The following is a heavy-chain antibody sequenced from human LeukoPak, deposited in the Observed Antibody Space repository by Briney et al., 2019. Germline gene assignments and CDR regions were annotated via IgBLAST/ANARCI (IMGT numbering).Heavy chain of an antibody. D-gene: IGHD5-24*01. CDR2: ISAYNGNT. V-gene: IGHV1-18*01. J-gene: IGHJ4*02. CDR1: GYTFTNYG. CDR3: ARGRDGYNPTADY. Sequence: ASVKVSCKASGYTFTNYGISWVRQAPGQGLEWMGWISAYNGNTNYAQKVQDRVTMTTDTSTRTGYMELRSLRSDDTAVHYCARGRDGYNPTADYWGQGTLVTVSS.